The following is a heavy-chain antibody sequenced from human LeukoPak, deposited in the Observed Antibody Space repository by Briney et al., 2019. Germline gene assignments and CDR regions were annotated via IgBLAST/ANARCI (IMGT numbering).Heavy chain of an antibody. J-gene: IGHJ4*02. CDR3: ASGNRADDY. D-gene: IGHD1-14*01. V-gene: IGHV4-59*01. CDR1: GGSISSYY. CDR2: IYYSGIT. Sequence: SETLSLTRTVSGGSISSYYWSWIRQPPGKGLGWIGYIYYSGITNYNPSHKSRVTISVDTSNNQFSLKLSSVTAADTAVYYCASGNRADDYWGQGTLVTVSS.